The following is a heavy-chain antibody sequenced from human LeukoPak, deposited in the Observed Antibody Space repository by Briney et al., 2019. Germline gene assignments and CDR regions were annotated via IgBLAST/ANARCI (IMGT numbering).Heavy chain of an antibody. J-gene: IGHJ4*02. D-gene: IGHD4-23*01. CDR3: ARDLSTVVTPSLQPGDQGPFFDY. CDR2: ISYDGSNK. CDR1: GFTFSSYA. Sequence: GGSLRLSCAAPGFTFSSYAMHWVRQAPGKGLEWVAVISYDGSNKYYADSVKGRFTIPRDNSKNTLYLQMNSLRAEDTAVYYCARDLSTVVTPSLQPGDQGPFFDYWGQGTLVTVSS. V-gene: IGHV3-30-3*01.